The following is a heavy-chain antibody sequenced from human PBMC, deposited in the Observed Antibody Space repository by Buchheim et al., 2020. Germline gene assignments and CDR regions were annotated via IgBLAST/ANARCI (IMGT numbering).Heavy chain of an antibody. CDR1: GFTFSSYG. Sequence: QVQLVESGGGVVQPGTSLRLSCAASGFTFSSYGMHWVRQAPGKGLEWVGMIYHDGSTKYYADSVKGRFTISRDNAKNSLYLQMNSLRAEDTAVYYCARRGSLWSGYSYLDYWGQGTL. CDR2: IYHDGSTK. CDR3: ARRGSLWSGYSYLDY. D-gene: IGHD3-3*01. J-gene: IGHJ4*02. V-gene: IGHV3-33*01.